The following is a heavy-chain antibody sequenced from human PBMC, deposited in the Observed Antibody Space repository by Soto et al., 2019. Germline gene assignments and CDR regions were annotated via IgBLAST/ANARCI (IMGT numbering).Heavy chain of an antibody. Sequence: GESLKISCKGSGYSFTSYWIGWVRQMPGKGLEWMGIIYPGDSDTRYSPSFQGQVTISADKSISTAYLQWSSLKASDTAMYYCAISGYYYDSSGYYPYYYYYGMDVWGQGTTVTVSS. CDR3: AISGYYYDSSGYYPYYYYYGMDV. J-gene: IGHJ6*02. CDR2: IYPGDSDT. V-gene: IGHV5-51*01. CDR1: GYSFTSYW. D-gene: IGHD3-22*01.